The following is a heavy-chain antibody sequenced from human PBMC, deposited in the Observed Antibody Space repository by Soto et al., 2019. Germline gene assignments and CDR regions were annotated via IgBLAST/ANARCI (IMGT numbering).Heavy chain of an antibody. V-gene: IGHV3-30-3*01. Sequence: GGSLRLSCAASGFTFSSYAMHWVRQAPGKGLEWVAVISYDGSNKYYADSVKGRFTISRDNSKNTLYLQMNSLRAEDTAVYYCARDPYYDSSGYWRGMDVWGQGTTVTVSS. CDR2: ISYDGSNK. D-gene: IGHD3-22*01. CDR3: ARDPYYDSSGYWRGMDV. J-gene: IGHJ6*02. CDR1: GFTFSSYA.